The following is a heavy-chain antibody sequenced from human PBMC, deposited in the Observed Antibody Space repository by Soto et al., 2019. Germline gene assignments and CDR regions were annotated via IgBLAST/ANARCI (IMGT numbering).Heavy chain of an antibody. D-gene: IGHD2-15*01. CDR3: ARRIDNWFDP. CDR2: INHSGST. V-gene: IGHV4-34*01. J-gene: IGHJ5*02. CDR1: GGSFSGYY. Sequence: SETLSLTCAVYGGSFSGYYWSWIRQPPGKGLEWIGEINHSGSTNYNPSLKSRVTISVDTSKNQFSLKLSSVTAADTAVYYCARRIDNWFDPWGQGTLVTVS.